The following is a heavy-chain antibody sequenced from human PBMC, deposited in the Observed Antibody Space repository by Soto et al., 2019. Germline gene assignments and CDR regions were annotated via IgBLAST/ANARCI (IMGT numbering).Heavy chain of an antibody. J-gene: IGHJ6*03. D-gene: IGHD3-3*01. CDR3: ARGREITPPKRTIFGAYYMDV. CDR1: GGSISSYY. CDR2: IYYSGST. V-gene: IGHV4-59*01. Sequence: PSETLSLTCTVSGGSISSYYWSWIRQPPGKGLEWIGYIYYSGSTNYNPSLKSRVTLSVDTSKNQFSLKLSSVSAVDTAVYYCARGREITPPKRTIFGAYYMDVWGKGTTVSVSS.